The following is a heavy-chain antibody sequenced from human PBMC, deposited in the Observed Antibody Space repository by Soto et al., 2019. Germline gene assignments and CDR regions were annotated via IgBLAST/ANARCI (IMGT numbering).Heavy chain of an antibody. CDR2: ISSSSSTI. V-gene: IGHV3-48*02. CDR1: GFTFSSYS. D-gene: IGHD5-18*01. Sequence: EVQLVESGGGLVQPGGSLRLSCAASGFTFSSYSMNWVRQAPGKGLEWVSYISSSSSTIYDADAVKGRFTISRDNAKNSLYLQMTSLRDKDTAVYYCARDSGYSDGPIDYWGQGTLVTVSS. J-gene: IGHJ4*02. CDR3: ARDSGYSDGPIDY.